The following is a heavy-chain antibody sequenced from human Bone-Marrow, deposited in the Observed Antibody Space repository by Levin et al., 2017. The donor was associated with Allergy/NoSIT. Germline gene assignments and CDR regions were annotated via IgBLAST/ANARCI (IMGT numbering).Heavy chain of an antibody. J-gene: IGHJ4*02. V-gene: IGHV3-53*01. Sequence: SLRLSCAASGFTVSTNFMSWVRQAPGKGLEWLSLIYSSGNTHYADSVKGRFTISRDNSKNTLYLQMNGLRAEDTAVYYCARDRGDEYGDYFDSWGQGTLVTVSS. CDR2: IYSSGNT. D-gene: IGHD4-17*01. CDR3: ARDRGDEYGDYFDS. CDR1: GFTVSTNF.